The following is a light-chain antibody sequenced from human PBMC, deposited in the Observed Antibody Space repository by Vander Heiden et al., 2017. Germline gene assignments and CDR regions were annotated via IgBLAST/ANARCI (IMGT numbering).Light chain of an antibody. CDR1: RRDVGRYNL. Sequence: QSALTQPASVSGSPGQSITISCTGTRRDVGRYNLVSWYHQHPGNAPTLMIYEVSKRPAGVSNRVSGSKSGNTASLTISGLQAEDEADYYCCSYAGSSTVVFGGGTKLTVL. J-gene: IGLJ2*01. CDR2: EVS. CDR3: CSYAGSSTVV. V-gene: IGLV2-23*02.